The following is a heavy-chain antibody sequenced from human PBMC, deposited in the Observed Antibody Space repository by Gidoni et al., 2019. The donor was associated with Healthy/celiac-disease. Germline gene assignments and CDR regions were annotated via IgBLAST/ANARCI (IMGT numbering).Heavy chain of an antibody. CDR2: IWYDGSNK. V-gene: IGHV3-33*01. CDR1: GFTFSSHG. J-gene: IGHJ6*02. Sequence: QVQLVESGGGVVQPGRSLRLYCAAAGFTFSSHGMHWVRQAPGKGLEWVAVIWYDGSNKYYADSVKGRFTISRDNSKNTLYLQMNSLRAEDTAVYYCARDGARRRFLDPYYYYGMDVWGQGTTVTVSS. D-gene: IGHD3-3*01. CDR3: ARDGARRRFLDPYYYYGMDV.